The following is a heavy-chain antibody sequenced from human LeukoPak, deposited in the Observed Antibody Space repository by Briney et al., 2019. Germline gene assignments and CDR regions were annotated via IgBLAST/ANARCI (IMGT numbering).Heavy chain of an antibody. CDR2: IYYSGST. V-gene: IGHV4-39*01. D-gene: IGHD5-12*01. J-gene: IGHJ4*02. Sequence: PSETLSLTCTVSGGSISSSSYYWGWVRQPPGKGLEWIGSIYYSGSTYYNPSLKSRVTISVDTSKNQFSLKLSSVTAADTAVYYCRARHKYGGYVGGDYWGQGTLVTVSS. CDR3: RARHKYGGYVGGDY. CDR1: GGSISSSSYY.